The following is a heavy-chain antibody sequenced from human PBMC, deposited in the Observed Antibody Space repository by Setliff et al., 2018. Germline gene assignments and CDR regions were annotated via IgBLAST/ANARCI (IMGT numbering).Heavy chain of an antibody. CDR1: DFSVSSNYY. V-gene: IGHV4-38-2*01. J-gene: IGHJ2*01. CDR2: VYYSGST. Sequence: PSETLSLTCAVSDFSVSSNYYWGWIRQPPGKGLEWIANVYYSGSTYYSPSLKSRVTMSVDTSKNQFSLNLYSVTAADTAVYYCARTSSGRYFDPWGRGTLVTVSS. CDR3: ARTSSGRYFDP.